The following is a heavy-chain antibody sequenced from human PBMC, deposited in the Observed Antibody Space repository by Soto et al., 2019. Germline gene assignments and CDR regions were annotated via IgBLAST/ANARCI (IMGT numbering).Heavy chain of an antibody. D-gene: IGHD3-22*01. Sequence: ESLEASWQGCGYIFPKYWIARVRQMPGKGLEWMGIIYPGDSDTKYSPSFQGQVTISADKSITTAYLQWSSLKASDTAMYYCASLSYYDSSGAFDYWGQGTLVTVSS. V-gene: IGHV5-51*01. CDR3: ASLSYYDSSGAFDY. J-gene: IGHJ4*02. CDR1: GYIFPKYW. CDR2: IYPGDSDT.